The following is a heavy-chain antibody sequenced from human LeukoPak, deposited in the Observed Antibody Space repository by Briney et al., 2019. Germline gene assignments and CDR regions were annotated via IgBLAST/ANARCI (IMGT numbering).Heavy chain of an antibody. V-gene: IGHV3-53*01. Sequence: GGSLRLSCAASGFTFSSNYMNWVRQAPGKGLEWVSVIYSSGSTYYSDSVTGRCTISRDNSKNTLYLQMNSLRAEDTAVYYCARDLYGVSHDYWGQGTLVTVSS. J-gene: IGHJ4*02. CDR2: IYSSGST. CDR1: GFTFSSNY. CDR3: ARDLYGVSHDY. D-gene: IGHD4-17*01.